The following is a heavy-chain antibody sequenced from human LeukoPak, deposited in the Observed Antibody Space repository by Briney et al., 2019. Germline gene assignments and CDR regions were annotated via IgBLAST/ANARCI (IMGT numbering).Heavy chain of an antibody. J-gene: IGHJ4*02. CDR2: ISGSGDAT. D-gene: IGHD2-15*01. CDR1: GFTFSSYA. Sequence: GGSLRLSCAASGFTFSSYAMAWVRQAPGKGLEWVSGISGSGDATWYADSVKGRFTISRDNSKNTVSLQMNSLRPEDTAIYYCAKCSRSSCFAAGAFDCWGQGTRVTVSS. V-gene: IGHV3-23*01. CDR3: AKCSRSSCFAAGAFDC.